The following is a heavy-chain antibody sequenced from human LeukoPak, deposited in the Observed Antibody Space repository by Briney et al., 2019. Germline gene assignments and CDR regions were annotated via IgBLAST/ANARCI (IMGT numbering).Heavy chain of an antibody. CDR1: GFTFSSYA. D-gene: IGHD3-10*01. V-gene: IGHV3-23*01. J-gene: IGHJ4*02. CDR3: ARYLWFGSSQRFDY. Sequence: PGGSLRLSCAASGFTFSSYAMSWVRQAPGKGLEWVSAISGSGGSTYYADSVKGRFTISRDNSKNTLYLQMNSLRAEDTAVYYCARYLWFGSSQRFDYWGQGTLVTVSS. CDR2: ISGSGGST.